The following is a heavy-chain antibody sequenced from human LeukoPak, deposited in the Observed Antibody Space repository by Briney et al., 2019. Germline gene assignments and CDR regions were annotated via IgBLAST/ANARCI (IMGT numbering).Heavy chain of an antibody. V-gene: IGHV4-30-4*01. CDR2: IYYSGST. J-gene: IGHJ5*02. CDR3: ARTPSLYDFWSGTQEMINWFDP. D-gene: IGHD3-3*01. CDR1: GGSISSGDYY. Sequence: PSQTLSLTCTVSGGSISSGDYYWRWIRQPPGEGLEWIGYIYYSGSTYYNPSLKSRVTISVDTSKNQFSLKLSSVTAADTAVYYCARTPSLYDFWSGTQEMINWFDPWGQGTLVTVSS.